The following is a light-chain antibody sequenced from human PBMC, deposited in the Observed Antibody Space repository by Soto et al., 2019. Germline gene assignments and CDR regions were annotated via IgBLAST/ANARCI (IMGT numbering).Light chain of an antibody. V-gene: IGKV3-15*01. Sequence: EIVMTQSPATLSVSPGERATLSCRASQGVSSNLAWYQQKPGQAPRLLIYGASTRATGIPARFSGSGSGTEFALTISSLQSEDFAVNYCQQYSNWPPETFGQGTKVEIK. CDR1: QGVSSN. CDR2: GAS. CDR3: QQYSNWPPET. J-gene: IGKJ1*01.